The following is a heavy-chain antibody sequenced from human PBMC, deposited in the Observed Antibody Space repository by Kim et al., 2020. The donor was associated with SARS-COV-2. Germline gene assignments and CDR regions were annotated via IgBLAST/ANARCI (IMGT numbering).Heavy chain of an antibody. Sequence: GGSLRLSCAASGFVFMNYAMTWVRPAPGKGLEWVSGISGSGGSSYYADSVKGRFTISRDNSKDTVYLQMNSLRADDTAVYYCVKSVGEYYYYYGLDVWG. D-gene: IGHD3-10*01. V-gene: IGHV3-23*01. CDR2: ISGSGGSS. J-gene: IGHJ6*02. CDR3: VKSVGEYYYYYGLDV. CDR1: GFVFMNYA.